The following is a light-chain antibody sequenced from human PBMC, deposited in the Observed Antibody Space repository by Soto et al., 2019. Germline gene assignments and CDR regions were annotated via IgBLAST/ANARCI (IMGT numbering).Light chain of an antibody. CDR1: QSISSW. CDR3: QQYNRSALT. J-gene: IGKJ4*01. Sequence: DIQMTQSPSTLSASVGDRVTITCRASQSISSWLAWYQQKPGKAPKLLIYDASSVESGVPSRFSGSGSGTDFTLTISRLQPDDFATYYWQQYNRSALTFGGGTKVEIK. V-gene: IGKV1-5*01. CDR2: DAS.